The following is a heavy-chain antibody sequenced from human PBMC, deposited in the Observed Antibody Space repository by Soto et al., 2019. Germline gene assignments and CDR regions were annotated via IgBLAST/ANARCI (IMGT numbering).Heavy chain of an antibody. Sequence: GESLKISCKGSGYSFTSYWIGWVRQMPGKGLEWMGIIYPGDSDTRYSPSFQGQVTISADKSISTAYLQWSSLKASDTAMYYCARRPPPNDYYYGMDVWGQGTTVTVSS. CDR3: ARRPPPNDYYYGMDV. CDR2: IYPGDSDT. V-gene: IGHV5-51*01. CDR1: GYSFTSYW. D-gene: IGHD2-8*01. J-gene: IGHJ6*02.